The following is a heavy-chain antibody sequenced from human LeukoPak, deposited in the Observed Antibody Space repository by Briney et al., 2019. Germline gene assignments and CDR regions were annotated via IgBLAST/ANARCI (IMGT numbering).Heavy chain of an antibody. CDR1: GGSISSYY. D-gene: IGHD2/OR15-2a*01. V-gene: IGHV4-59*01. CDR2: IYYSGST. Sequence: SETLSLTCTVSGGSISSYYWSWIRQPPGKGLEWIGYIYYSGSTNYNPSLKSRVTISVDTSKNQFSLKLSSVTAADTAVYYCARGFYYFDYWGQGTLVTVSS. CDR3: ARGFYYFDY. J-gene: IGHJ4*02.